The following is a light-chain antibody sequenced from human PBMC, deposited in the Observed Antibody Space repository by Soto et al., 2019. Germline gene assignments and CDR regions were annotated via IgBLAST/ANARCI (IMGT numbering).Light chain of an antibody. V-gene: IGKV1-5*01. J-gene: IGKJ1*01. CDR1: QSISSW. CDR2: DAS. CDR3: QQYNSYSWT. Sequence: DIQMTQSPSTLSASVGDRVTITCRASQSISSWLAWYQQKPGKAPKLLIYDASSLASGVPSRFSGSGSGTDFTLTISSLQPDDFATYYRQQYNSYSWTFGQGTKVDIK.